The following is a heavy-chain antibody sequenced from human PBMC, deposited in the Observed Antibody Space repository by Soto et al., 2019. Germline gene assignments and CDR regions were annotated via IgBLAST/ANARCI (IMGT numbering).Heavy chain of an antibody. D-gene: IGHD1-26*01. CDR1: GFTFRSFG. J-gene: IGHJ3*02. Sequence: SLRLSCAASGFTFRSFGMHWIRQAPGKGLEWVALISYDGTNKYYADSVRGRFTISRDNSKNTLYLEINTLRVEDTAVYYCAKVLPATGIEGGGDAFDIWGQGTMVTVSS. CDR3: AKVLPATGIEGGGDAFDI. V-gene: IGHV3-30*18. CDR2: ISYDGTNK.